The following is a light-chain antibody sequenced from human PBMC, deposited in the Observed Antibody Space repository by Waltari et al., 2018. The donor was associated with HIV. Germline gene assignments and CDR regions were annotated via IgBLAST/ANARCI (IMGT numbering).Light chain of an antibody. J-gene: IGKJ3*01. CDR3: QQSYTAPFS. V-gene: IGKV1-39*01. Sequence: DIQMTQSQSPLSASVGDRVTITCRPSQSVSSNLNWYQQKPGKAPDLLVYSASTLHDGVPSRFSGGGSGTDFTLTISGLQPEDFATYYCQQSYTAPFSFGPGTKVDVK. CDR1: QSVSSN. CDR2: SAS.